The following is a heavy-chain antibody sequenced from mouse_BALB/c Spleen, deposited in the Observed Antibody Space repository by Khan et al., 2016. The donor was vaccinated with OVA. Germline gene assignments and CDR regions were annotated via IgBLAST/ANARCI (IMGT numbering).Heavy chain of an antibody. J-gene: IGHJ2*01. D-gene: IGHD1-2*01. CDR3: GRGDCGLYYFDY. V-gene: IGHV1-77*01. CDR2: IYPGSGKP. CDR1: GYTFTDYS. Sequence: VQLQESGAELARPGASVKLSCKASGYTFTDYSINWVKQRTGQGLEWFGDIYPGSGKPYYNEKFKGKATLTADKSSSTAYMQLSSLTSEDAAVEFCGRGDCGLYYFDYWGQGTTLTVSS.